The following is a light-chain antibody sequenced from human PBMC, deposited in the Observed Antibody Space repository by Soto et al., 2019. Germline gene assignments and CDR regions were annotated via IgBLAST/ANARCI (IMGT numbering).Light chain of an antibody. V-gene: IGKV3D-15*01. Sequence: EIVLTQSPATLSLSPGERATLSCRASQSVSSYLAWYQQKPGQAPRLLIYDAYSRATGIPDRFGGSGSGTEFTLTISSLQSEDFAVYYCQQYNNWPPRWTFGQGTKVDIK. CDR1: QSVSSY. CDR3: QQYNNWPPRWT. J-gene: IGKJ1*01. CDR2: DAY.